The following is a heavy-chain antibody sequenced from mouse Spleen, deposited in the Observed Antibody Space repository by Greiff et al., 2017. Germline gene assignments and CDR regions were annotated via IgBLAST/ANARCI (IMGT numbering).Heavy chain of an antibody. CDR1: GFSLTSYA. V-gene: IGHV2-9-1*01. D-gene: IGHD1-1*01. CDR3: ATNYGSPLYYAMDY. Sequence: QVQLKESGPGLVAPSQSLSITCTVSGFSLTSYAISWVRQPPGKGLEWLGVIWTGGGTNYNSALKSRLSISQDNSKSQVFLKMNSLQTDDTARYYCATNYGSPLYYAMDYWGQGTSVTVSS. CDR2: IWTGGGT. J-gene: IGHJ4*01.